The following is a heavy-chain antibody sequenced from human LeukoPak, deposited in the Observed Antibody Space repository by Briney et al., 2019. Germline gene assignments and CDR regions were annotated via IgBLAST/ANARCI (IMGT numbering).Heavy chain of an antibody. V-gene: IGHV3-21*01. CDR2: ISGSSRYI. D-gene: IGHD2-2*02. CDR3: ARGGYCGTTSCYSGPFDL. J-gene: IGHJ2*01. Sequence: GGSLRLSCAASGFTFSSYSINWVRQAPGKGLEWVSFISGSSRYIYYADSVKGRFTVSRDNARNSLYLQMNSLRAEDTAVYYCARGGYCGTTSCYSGPFDLWGRGTLVTVSS. CDR1: GFTFSSYS.